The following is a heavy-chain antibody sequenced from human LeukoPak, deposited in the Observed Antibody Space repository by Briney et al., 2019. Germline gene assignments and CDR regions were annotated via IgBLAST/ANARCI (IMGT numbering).Heavy chain of an antibody. Sequence: PSETLSLTCTVSGGSISSSSYYWGWIRQPPGKGLEWIGSIYYSGSTYYNPSLKSRVTISVDTSKNQFSLKLSSVTAADTAVYYCARHRRGWQQLAGRWFDPWGQGTLVTVSS. V-gene: IGHV4-39*01. CDR1: GGSISSSSYY. J-gene: IGHJ5*02. CDR3: ARHRRGWQQLAGRWFDP. D-gene: IGHD6-13*01. CDR2: IYYSGST.